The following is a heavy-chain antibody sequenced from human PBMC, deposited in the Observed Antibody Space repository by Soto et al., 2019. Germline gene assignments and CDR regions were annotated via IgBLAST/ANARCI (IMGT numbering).Heavy chain of an antibody. CDR1: GFTVSDYY. CDR3: ARGLVRAFFDY. V-gene: IGHV3-66*01. J-gene: IGHJ4*02. CDR2: IYSGGTT. D-gene: IGHD3-10*01. Sequence: GGSLRLSCEVSGFTVSDYYMSWVRQAPGKGLEWVSIIYSGGTTYYADSVKRRFTISRDTSKNMVFLQMNSLRDEDTAAYYCARGLVRAFFDYWGQGTLVTVSS.